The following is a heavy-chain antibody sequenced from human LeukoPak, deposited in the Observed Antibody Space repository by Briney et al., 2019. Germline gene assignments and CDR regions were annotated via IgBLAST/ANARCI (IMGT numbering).Heavy chain of an antibody. CDR1: GFTFSNAW. V-gene: IGHV3-23*01. CDR3: AKDLLGDYGVHGGGACHI. CDR2: ISGHGGNT. J-gene: IGHJ3*02. Sequence: PGGSLRLSCAASGFTFSNAWMSWVRQAPGKGLEWVSSISGHGGNTYYADSVKGRFTISRDNSKNTLDLQMNSLRAEDTAVYYCAKDLLGDYGVHGGGACHIWGQGTMVTVSS. D-gene: IGHD4/OR15-4a*01.